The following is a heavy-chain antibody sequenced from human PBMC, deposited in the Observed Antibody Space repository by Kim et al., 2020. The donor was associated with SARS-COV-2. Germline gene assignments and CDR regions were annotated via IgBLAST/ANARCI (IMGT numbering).Heavy chain of an antibody. V-gene: IGHV4-38-2*02. CDR2: IYHSGST. CDR3: ARGYYYGSGSFLTDYFFDY. D-gene: IGHD3-10*01. CDR1: GYSISSDYY. J-gene: IGHJ4*02. Sequence: SETLSLTCTVSGYSISSDYYWGLIRQPPGKVLEWSGSIYHSGSTYYNPSLKRRVTVSVDTSKNQFSLKLSSVTAADTAVYYCARGYYYGSGSFLTDYFFDYWVPGTLVTVSS.